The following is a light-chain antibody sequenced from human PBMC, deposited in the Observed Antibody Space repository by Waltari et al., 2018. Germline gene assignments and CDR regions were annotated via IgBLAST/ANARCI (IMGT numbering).Light chain of an antibody. V-gene: IGLV2-18*02. CDR1: SSDVGSYTR. J-gene: IGLJ3*02. Sequence: QSALTQPPSVSGSPGQSVTISCTGTSSDVGSYTRVSWYQQPPGTAPKLMIYEVSNRPSGVPDRFSGYTSGHTASLTISGLQAEDEADYYCSSYTSSSTWVFGGGTKLTVL. CDR2: EVS. CDR3: SSYTSSSTWV.